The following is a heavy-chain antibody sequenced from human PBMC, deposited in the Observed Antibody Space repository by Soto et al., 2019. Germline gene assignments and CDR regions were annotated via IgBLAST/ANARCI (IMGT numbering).Heavy chain of an antibody. CDR1: GGSISSYY. V-gene: IGHV4-59*01. CDR2: IYYSGST. J-gene: IGHJ4*02. Sequence: SETLSLTCTVSGGSISSYYWSWIRQPPGRGLEWIGYIYYSGSTNYNPSLKSRVSISVDTSKNQFSLKLSSVTAADTAVYYCARRYGGNFDYWGQGTLVTV. CDR3: ARRYGGNFDY. D-gene: IGHD1-26*01.